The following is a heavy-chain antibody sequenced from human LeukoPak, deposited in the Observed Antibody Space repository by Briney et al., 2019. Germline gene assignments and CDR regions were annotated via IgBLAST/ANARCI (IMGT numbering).Heavy chain of an antibody. Sequence: PGGSLRLSCAASGFTFSSDSMSWVRQAPGKGLEWVSGISTSSTYRLYADSVKGRFTISRDKAKSSLYLEMNSLRAEDTAVYYCARDVDGSGNYGFDWWGQGILVTVSS. CDR3: ARDVDGSGNYGFDW. CDR1: GFTFSSDS. D-gene: IGHD3-10*01. J-gene: IGHJ4*02. CDR2: ISTSSTYR. V-gene: IGHV3-21*01.